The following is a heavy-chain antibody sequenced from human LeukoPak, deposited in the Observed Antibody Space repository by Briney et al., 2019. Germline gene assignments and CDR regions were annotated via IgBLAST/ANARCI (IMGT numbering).Heavy chain of an antibody. Sequence: GASVNVSCKFSGDIFSTYYIQGVGQAPGGGREGVGWINTYIGGTHSAPKSQGRVSMTTDTSISTAYLELRRLTSDDTAMYYCARNWELWGQGTLVTVSS. J-gene: IGHJ4*02. D-gene: IGHD3-10*01. CDR3: ARNWEL. V-gene: IGHV1-2*02. CDR1: GDIFSTYY. CDR2: INTYIGGT.